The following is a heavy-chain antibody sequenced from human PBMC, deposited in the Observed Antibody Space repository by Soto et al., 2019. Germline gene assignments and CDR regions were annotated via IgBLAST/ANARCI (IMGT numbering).Heavy chain of an antibody. D-gene: IGHD1-26*01. CDR2: IYSGGST. J-gene: IGHJ6*02. Sequence: EVQLVESGGGLIQPGGSLRLSCAASGFTVSSNYMSWVRQAPGKGLEWVSVIYSGGSTYYADSVKGRFTISRDNSKNTVHLQMNSLRAEDTAVYYCAREWELRNYYGMDVWGQGTMVTVSS. CDR3: AREWELRNYYGMDV. CDR1: GFTVSSNY. V-gene: IGHV3-53*01.